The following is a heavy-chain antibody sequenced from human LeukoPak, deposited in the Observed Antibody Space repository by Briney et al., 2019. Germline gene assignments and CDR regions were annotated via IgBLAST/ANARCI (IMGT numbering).Heavy chain of an antibody. J-gene: IGHJ1*01. D-gene: IGHD3-10*01. CDR3: ARVSGPGMNEYYHL. V-gene: IGHV3-21*01. CDR1: GFTFSSYS. CDR2: ISSSSSYI. Sequence: GSLRLSCAASGFTFSSYSMNWVRQAPGKGLEWVSSISSSSSYIYYADSVKGRFTISRDNAKNTLFLQMDSLRAEDTAVYYCARVSGPGMNEYYHLWGQGTLVTVSS.